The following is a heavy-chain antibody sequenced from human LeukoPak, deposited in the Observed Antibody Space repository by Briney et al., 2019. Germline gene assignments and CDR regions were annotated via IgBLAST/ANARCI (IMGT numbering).Heavy chain of an antibody. D-gene: IGHD4-17*01. V-gene: IGHV1-18*01. Sequence: ASVKVSCKASGYTFTSYGIIWVRQAPGQGLEWMGWMSAYNGNTNYAQKLQGRVTMTTDTSTSTAYMELRSLRSDDTAVYYCAREPYGDPLDYWGQGTLVTVSS. J-gene: IGHJ4*02. CDR3: AREPYGDPLDY. CDR1: GYTFTSYG. CDR2: MSAYNGNT.